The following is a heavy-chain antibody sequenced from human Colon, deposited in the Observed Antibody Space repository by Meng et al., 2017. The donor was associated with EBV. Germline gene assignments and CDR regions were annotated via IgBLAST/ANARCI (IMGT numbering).Heavy chain of an antibody. Sequence: QVQLQESGPGLVKPSGTLSPPCGVFGVSISSNIRWTWVRQPPGKGLEWIGDIDDSGSTNYNPSLNSRISISLDKSKNHFSLKVNSVTAADTAVYYCARGKQDAWELLAYWGQGALVTVSS. J-gene: IGHJ4*02. D-gene: IGHD1-26*01. CDR3: ARGKQDAWELLAY. V-gene: IGHV4-4*02. CDR1: GVSISSNIR. CDR2: IDDSGST.